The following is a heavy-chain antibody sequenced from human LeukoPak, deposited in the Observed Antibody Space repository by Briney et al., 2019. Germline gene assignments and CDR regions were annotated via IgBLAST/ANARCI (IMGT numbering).Heavy chain of an antibody. J-gene: IGHJ4*02. CDR1: GFTVSSNY. Sequence: GGSLRLSCAASGFTVSSNYMSWVRQAPGKGLEWVSVIYSGGSTYYADSVKGRFTISRDNSKNTLYLQMNSLRAEDTAVYYCARGLLGYYFDYWSQGTLVTVSS. V-gene: IGHV3-66*01. CDR2: IYSGGST. D-gene: IGHD2-15*01. CDR3: ARGLLGYYFDY.